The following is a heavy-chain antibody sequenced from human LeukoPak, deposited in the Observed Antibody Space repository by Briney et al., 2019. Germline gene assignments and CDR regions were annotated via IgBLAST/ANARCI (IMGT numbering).Heavy chain of an antibody. D-gene: IGHD5-24*01. CDR3: VRDRDGYNY. Sequence: GGSLRLSCAASGFSFSNYVMQWVRQAPGKGLVWVSRINNDGSDRRYADSAKGRFTISRDNAKNTLSLQMSSLRAEDTAVYYCVRDRDGYNYWGQGTLVTVSS. V-gene: IGHV3-74*01. J-gene: IGHJ4*02. CDR2: INNDGSDR. CDR1: GFSFSNYV.